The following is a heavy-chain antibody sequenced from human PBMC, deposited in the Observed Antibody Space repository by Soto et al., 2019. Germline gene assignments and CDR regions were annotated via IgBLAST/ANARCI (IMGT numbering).Heavy chain of an antibody. J-gene: IGHJ4*02. Sequence: EVQLVESGGGLVQPGESLTLSCAASGFTFSSYWMHWVRQAPGKGLVWVSRIKSDGSGTYYADSVKGRLTISRDNAKNTLHLQMNSLRVEDTAVYFCARGYGDCYDGNGYLGRHWGQGTLVTVSS. CDR3: ARGYGDCYDGNGYLGRH. CDR1: GFTFSSYW. D-gene: IGHD3-22*01. V-gene: IGHV3-74*01. CDR2: IKSDGSGT.